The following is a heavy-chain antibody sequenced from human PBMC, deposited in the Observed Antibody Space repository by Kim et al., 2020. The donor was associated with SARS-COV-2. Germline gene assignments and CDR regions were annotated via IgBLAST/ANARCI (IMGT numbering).Heavy chain of an antibody. D-gene: IGHD4-17*01. Sequence: RFTISRDNAKNTLYLQMNSLRAEDTAVYYCARAYGDYSVNYYYYYYGMDVWGQGTTVTVSS. CDR3: ARAYGDYSVNYYYYYYGMDV. V-gene: IGHV3-74*01. J-gene: IGHJ6*02.